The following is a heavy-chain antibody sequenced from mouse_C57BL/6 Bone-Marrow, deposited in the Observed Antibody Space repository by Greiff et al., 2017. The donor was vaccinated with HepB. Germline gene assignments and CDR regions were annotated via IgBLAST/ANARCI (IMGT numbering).Heavy chain of an antibody. CDR2: IYPGSGST. CDR1: GYTFTSYW. J-gene: IGHJ1*03. V-gene: IGHV1-55*01. Sequence: QVQLQQPGAELVKPGASVKMSCKASGYTFTSYWITWVKQRPGQGLEWIGDIYPGSGSTNYNEKFKSKATLTVDTSSITAYMQLSSLTSEDSAVYYCARYYYGSSLWYFDVWGTGTTVTVSS. CDR3: ARYYYGSSLWYFDV. D-gene: IGHD1-1*01.